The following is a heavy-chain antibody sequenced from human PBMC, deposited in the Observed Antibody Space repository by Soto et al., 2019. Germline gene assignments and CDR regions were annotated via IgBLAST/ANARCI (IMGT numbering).Heavy chain of an antibody. CDR3: ARGLSTWGLSYIDV. V-gene: IGHV4-34*01. CDR1: GGSFRGYY. D-gene: IGHD2-21*01. J-gene: IGHJ6*03. Sequence: QVQLQQWGAGLLKPSETLSLTCAVYGGSFRGYYWSWIRQPPWKGLEWIGEINHSGSTNYNPSLKRRITISVDTSKNQFSLKRSSVTAADTAVYYFARGLSTWGLSYIDVWGKGTTVTVSS. CDR2: INHSGST.